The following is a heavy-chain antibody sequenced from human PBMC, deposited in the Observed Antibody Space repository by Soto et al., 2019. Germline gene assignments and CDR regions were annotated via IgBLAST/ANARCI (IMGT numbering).Heavy chain of an antibody. D-gene: IGHD2-2*01. CDR1: GYSFTSYW. V-gene: IGHV5-51*01. Sequence: GESLKISGKGCGYSFTSYWSGWVRRMPGKGLEWMGIIYPGDSDTRYSPSFQGQVTISADKSISTAYLQWSSLKASDTAMYYCARPEYAHSYGMDVWGQGTTVTVSS. CDR2: IYPGDSDT. CDR3: ARPEYAHSYGMDV. J-gene: IGHJ6*02.